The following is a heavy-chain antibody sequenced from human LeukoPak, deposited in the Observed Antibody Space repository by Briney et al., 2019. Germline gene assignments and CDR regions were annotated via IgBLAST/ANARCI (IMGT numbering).Heavy chain of an antibody. J-gene: IGHJ4*02. CDR3: ARDPATVTSHFDY. D-gene: IGHD4-17*01. Sequence: PGTSLRLSCVASGFIFSRYDMDWVRQAPGKGLEWVALIWHDGSKTHYADSVKGRFTISRDDSKSTLYVQMNSLRVEDTAVYYCARDPATVTSHFDYWGQGALVTVSS. V-gene: IGHV3-33*01. CDR2: IWHDGSKT. CDR1: GFIFSRYD.